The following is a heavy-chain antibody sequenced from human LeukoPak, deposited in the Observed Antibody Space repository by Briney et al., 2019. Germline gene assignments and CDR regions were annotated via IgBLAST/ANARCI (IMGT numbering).Heavy chain of an antibody. D-gene: IGHD3-22*01. Sequence: ASVKVSCKASGYTFTSYGISWVRQAPGQGLEWMGWISAYNGNTNYAQKLQGRVTITTHTSTSTAYMELRGLRPDDTAVYYCARGRHYDSSGYDLHYYYYYGMDVWGQGTTVTVSS. CDR3: ARGRHYDSSGYDLHYYYYYGMDV. CDR1: GYTFTSYG. J-gene: IGHJ6*02. CDR2: ISAYNGNT. V-gene: IGHV1-18*01.